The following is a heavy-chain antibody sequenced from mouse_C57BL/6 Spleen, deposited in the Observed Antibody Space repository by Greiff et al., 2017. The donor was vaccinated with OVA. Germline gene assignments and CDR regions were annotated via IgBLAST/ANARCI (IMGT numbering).Heavy chain of an antibody. CDR1: GFTFSSYA. CDR2: ISSGGDYI. CDR3: TREGQLAYFDY. V-gene: IGHV5-9-1*02. D-gene: IGHD3-3*01. Sequence: EVKLMESGEGLVKPGGSLKLSCAASGFTFSSYAMSWVRQTPEKRLEWVAYISSGGDYIYYADTVKGRFTISRDNARNTLYLQMSSLKSEDTAMYYCTREGQLAYFDYWGQGTTLTVSS. J-gene: IGHJ2*01.